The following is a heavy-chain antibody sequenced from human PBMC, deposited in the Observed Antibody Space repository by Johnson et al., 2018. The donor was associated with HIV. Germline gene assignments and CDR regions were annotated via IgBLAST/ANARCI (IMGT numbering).Heavy chain of an antibody. Sequence: QVQLVESGGGVVQPGRSLRLSCAASGFTFSSFGMHWVRQAPGKGLEWVAVVSDHGRTTYFADSVKGRFTISRDNSKNTLYLQMNNLRPEDTALYYCAKEGSNSPWAFDIWGQGTMVTVSS. CDR2: VSDHGRTT. CDR1: GFTFSSFG. J-gene: IGHJ3*02. CDR3: AKEGSNSPWAFDI. V-gene: IGHV3-30*18. D-gene: IGHD4-23*01.